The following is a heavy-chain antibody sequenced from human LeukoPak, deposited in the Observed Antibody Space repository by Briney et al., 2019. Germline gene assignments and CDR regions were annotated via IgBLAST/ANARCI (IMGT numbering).Heavy chain of an antibody. CDR2: VFDSGSG. CDR3: ARLYQQSKWKYYYYYMDV. D-gene: IGHD1-1*01. V-gene: IGHV4-59*01. CDR1: GASFSTNY. J-gene: IGHJ6*03. Sequence: KPSETLSLTCSVSGASFSTNYWSWSRQPPGRGLEWVGYVFDSGSGNYNPSLKSGGTISVDTSTKQFSLRLSSVTAADTAVYYCARLYQQSKWKYYYYYMDVWGKGTAVTVSS.